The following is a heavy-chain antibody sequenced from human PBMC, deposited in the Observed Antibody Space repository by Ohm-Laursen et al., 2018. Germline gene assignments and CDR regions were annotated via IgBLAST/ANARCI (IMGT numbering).Heavy chain of an antibody. J-gene: IGHJ3*02. CDR3: AKGILMAGPDAFDI. D-gene: IGHD2-8*01. V-gene: IGHV3-9*01. Sequence: SSLRLSCTASGFTFDDYAMHWVRQAPGKDLEWVSGISWNSGSIGYADSVKGRFTISRDNAKTSLYLQMNSLRAEDTALYYCAKGILMAGPDAFDIWGQGTMVTVSS. CDR2: ISWNSGSI. CDR1: GFTFDDYA.